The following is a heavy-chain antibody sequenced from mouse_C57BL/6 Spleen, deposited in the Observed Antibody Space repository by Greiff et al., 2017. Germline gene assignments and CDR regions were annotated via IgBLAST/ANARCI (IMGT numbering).Heavy chain of an antibody. J-gene: IGHJ4*01. D-gene: IGHD1-1*02. CDR1: GYTFTDYE. CDR2: IDPETGGT. CDR3: TRYGYYAMDY. Sequence: QVQLKQSGAELVRPGASVTLSCKASGYTFTDYEMHWVKQTPVHGLEWIGAIDPETGGTAYNQKFKGKAILTADKSSSTAYMELRSLTSEDSAVYYCTRYGYYAMDYWGQGTSVTVSS. V-gene: IGHV1-15*01.